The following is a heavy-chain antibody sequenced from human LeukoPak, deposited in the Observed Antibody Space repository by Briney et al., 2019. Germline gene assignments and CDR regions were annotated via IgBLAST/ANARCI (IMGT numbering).Heavy chain of an antibody. CDR3: ARHSYYYGSGRKYYYYYYYMDV. Sequence: SETLSLTCAVYGGSFSGYYWSWIRQPPGKGLEWIGEINHSGSTNYSPSLKSRVTISVDTSKNQFSLKLSSVTAADTAVYYCARHSYYYGSGRKYYYYYYYMDVWGKGTTVTISS. V-gene: IGHV4-34*01. D-gene: IGHD3-10*01. CDR2: INHSGST. J-gene: IGHJ6*03. CDR1: GGSFSGYY.